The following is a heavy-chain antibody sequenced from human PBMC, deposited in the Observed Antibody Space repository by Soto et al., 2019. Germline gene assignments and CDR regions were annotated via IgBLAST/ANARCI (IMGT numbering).Heavy chain of an antibody. J-gene: IGHJ4*02. D-gene: IGHD2-8*01. V-gene: IGHV1-69*12. CDR1: GGTFSSYA. CDR2: IIPIFGTA. Sequence: QVQLVQSGAEAKKPGSSVKVSCKASGGTFSSYAISWVRQAPGQGLEWMGGIIPIFGTANYAQKFQGRVTITADESTSTAYMELSSLRSEDTAVYYCARDQEYCTNGVCQGYFDYWGQGTLVTVSS. CDR3: ARDQEYCTNGVCQGYFDY.